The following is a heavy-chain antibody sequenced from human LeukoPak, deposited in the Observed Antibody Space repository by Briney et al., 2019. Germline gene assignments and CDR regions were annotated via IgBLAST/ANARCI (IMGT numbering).Heavy chain of an antibody. CDR3: ARQGVAARSPFDY. Sequence: SETLSLTCSVSGYSFTSGHYWGWIRQPPGKGLEWIANIYHTGSAHYNPSLKSRVTISVDTSRNQFSLKLSSVTAADTAVYYCARQGVAARSPFDYWGQGTLVTVSS. CDR1: GYSFTSGHY. J-gene: IGHJ4*02. D-gene: IGHD6-6*01. CDR2: IYHTGSA. V-gene: IGHV4-38-2*01.